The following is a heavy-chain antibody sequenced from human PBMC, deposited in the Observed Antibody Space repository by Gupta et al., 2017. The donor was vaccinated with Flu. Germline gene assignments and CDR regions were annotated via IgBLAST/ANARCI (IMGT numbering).Heavy chain of an antibody. D-gene: IGHD2-21*02. V-gene: IGHV4-59*01. J-gene: IGHJ3*02. CDR1: GGSISSYY. Sequence: QVQLQESGPGLVKPSETLSLTCTVSGGSISSYYWSWIRQPPGKGLEWIGYIYYSGSTNYNPSRKSRVTISVDTSKNQCSLKLSSVTAADTAVYYCARAYGGGDCYSDAFDIWGQGTMVTVSS. CDR2: IYYSGST. CDR3: ARAYGGGDCYSDAFDI.